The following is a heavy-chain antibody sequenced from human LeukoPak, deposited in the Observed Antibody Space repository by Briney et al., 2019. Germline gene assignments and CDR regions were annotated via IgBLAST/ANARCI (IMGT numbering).Heavy chain of an antibody. D-gene: IGHD3-10*01. Sequence: PGGSLRLSCAASGFTFSSYAMSWVRQAPGKGLEWVSGISGNGGSTYYADSVKGRFTISRDNSKNTLYLQMNSLRAEDTAVYYCARGARLTMVRGVIRYSYMDVWGKGTTVTISS. CDR3: ARGARLTMVRGVIRYSYMDV. CDR2: ISGNGGST. V-gene: IGHV3-23*01. J-gene: IGHJ6*03. CDR1: GFTFSSYA.